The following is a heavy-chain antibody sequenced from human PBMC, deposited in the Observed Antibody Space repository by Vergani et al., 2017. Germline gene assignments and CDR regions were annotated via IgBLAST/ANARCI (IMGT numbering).Heavy chain of an antibody. Sequence: QVQLVESGGGVVQPGGSLRLSCAASGFSFSTYGMHWVRQAPGRGLEWVAFLRYDGSNEYYGDAVKGRFIIIRDNSMNMLSLEMHSLRTEDTAVYYCANSYCSSLSCYAFYGMEVWGQGTTVTVSS. CDR1: GFSFSTYG. D-gene: IGHD2-2*01. CDR2: LRYDGSNE. V-gene: IGHV3-30*02. CDR3: ANSYCSSLSCYAFYGMEV. J-gene: IGHJ6*02.